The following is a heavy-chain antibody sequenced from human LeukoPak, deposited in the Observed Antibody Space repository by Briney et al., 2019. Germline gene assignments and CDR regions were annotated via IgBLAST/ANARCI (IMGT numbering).Heavy chain of an antibody. D-gene: IGHD2/OR15-2a*01. CDR2: IYTSGST. CDR1: GGSIRTYY. J-gene: IGHJ4*02. CDR3: AREDFYRYYFDY. Sequence: SETLSLTCTVSGGSIRTYYWSWIRQPPRKGLEWIGYIYTSGSTNYNPSLKSRVTMSLDTSENQFSLKLSSVTAADTAVYYCAREDFYRYYFDYWGQGTLVTVSS. V-gene: IGHV4-4*09.